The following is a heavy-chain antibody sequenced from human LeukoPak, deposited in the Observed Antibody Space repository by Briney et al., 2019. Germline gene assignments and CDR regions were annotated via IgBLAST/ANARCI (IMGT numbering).Heavy chain of an antibody. Sequence: SETLSLTCAVYGGSFSGYYWGWIRQPPGKGLECIGEINHSGSTNYNPSLKSRVTISVDTSKNQFSLKLSSVTAADTAVYYCARGYCSSTSCYFGYYYYGMDVWGQGTTVTVSS. CDR2: INHSGST. D-gene: IGHD2-2*01. V-gene: IGHV4-34*01. J-gene: IGHJ6*02. CDR3: ARGYCSSTSCYFGYYYYGMDV. CDR1: GGSFSGYY.